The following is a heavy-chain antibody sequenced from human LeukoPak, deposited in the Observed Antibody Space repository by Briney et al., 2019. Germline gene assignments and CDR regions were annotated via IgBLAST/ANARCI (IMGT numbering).Heavy chain of an antibody. CDR1: GDSISSRSYY. CDR2: IYYSGST. CDR3: ARDEDYYGSGSYHY. D-gene: IGHD3-10*01. Sequence: SETRSLTCTVSGDSISSRSYYWGWIRQPPGKGLEWIGSIYYSGSTYYNPSLKSRVTISVNTSKNQFSLKLSSVTAADTAVYYCARDEDYYGSGSYHYWGQGTLVTVSS. V-gene: IGHV4-39*02. J-gene: IGHJ4*02.